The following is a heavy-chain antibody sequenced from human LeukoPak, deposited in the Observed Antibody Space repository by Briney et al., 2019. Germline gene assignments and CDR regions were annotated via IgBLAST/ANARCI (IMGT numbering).Heavy chain of an antibody. Sequence: PGRSLRLSCAASGFTFSSYAMHWVRQAPGKGLEWVAVISYDGSNKYYADSVKGRFTISRDNSKNTLYLQMNSLRAEDTAVYYCAKPYPTLTTSAVLDNWGQGTLVTVSS. V-gene: IGHV3-30*04. CDR3: AKPYPTLTTSAVLDN. J-gene: IGHJ4*02. D-gene: IGHD1-1*01. CDR1: GFTFSSYA. CDR2: ISYDGSNK.